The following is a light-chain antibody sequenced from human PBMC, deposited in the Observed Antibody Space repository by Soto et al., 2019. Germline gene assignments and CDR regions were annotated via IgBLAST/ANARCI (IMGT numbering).Light chain of an antibody. V-gene: IGKV3-15*01. Sequence: EIVMTQSPATLSVSPGERATLSCRASQSVSSNLAWYQQKPGQAPRLLIYGASTRATGIPARFSGSGSGTEVTLTISSLQSEDFAVYYCQQYNNWPPGHTFGQGTKLEIK. CDR1: QSVSSN. CDR3: QQYNNWPPGHT. CDR2: GAS. J-gene: IGKJ2*01.